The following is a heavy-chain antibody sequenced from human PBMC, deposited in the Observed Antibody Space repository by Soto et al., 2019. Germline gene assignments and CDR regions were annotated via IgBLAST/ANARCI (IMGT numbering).Heavy chain of an antibody. J-gene: IGHJ4*02. D-gene: IGHD3-22*01. CDR1: GFTFSDYY. Sequence: QVQLVESGGGLVKPGGSLRLSCAASGFTFSDYYMSWIRQAPGKGLEWVSYISSSSSYTNYADSVKGRFTISRDNAKNSLYLQMNSLRAEDTAVYYCASDLSDSSGWLDYWGQGTLVTVSS. V-gene: IGHV3-11*05. CDR3: ASDLSDSSGWLDY. CDR2: ISSSSSYT.